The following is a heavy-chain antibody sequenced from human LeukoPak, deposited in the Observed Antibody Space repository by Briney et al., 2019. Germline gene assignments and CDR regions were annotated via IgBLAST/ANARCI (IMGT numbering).Heavy chain of an antibody. CDR2: ISSSSSYI. CDR1: GFTFSSYS. D-gene: IGHD2-15*01. J-gene: IGHJ4*02. Sequence: PGGSLRLSCAASGFTFSSYSMNWVRQAPGKGLEWVSSISSSSSYIYYADSVKGRFTISRDNAKNSLYLQMNSLRAEDTAVYYCAKKSTGLSSYDYWGQGTLVTVSS. CDR3: AKKSTGLSSYDY. V-gene: IGHV3-21*04.